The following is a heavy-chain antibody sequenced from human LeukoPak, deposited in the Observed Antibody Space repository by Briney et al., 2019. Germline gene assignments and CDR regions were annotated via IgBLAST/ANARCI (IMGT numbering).Heavy chain of an antibody. D-gene: IGHD6-13*01. V-gene: IGHV3-48*02. Sequence: GGSLRLSCAASGFAFSSYNMNWVRQAPGKGLEWISYIGSGGSPTHYADSVGGRFTISRDNAKNSLYLQMNSLRDEDTALYYCAKGLSSSWYENWFDPWGQGTLVTVSS. CDR1: GFAFSSYN. CDR2: IGSGGSPT. CDR3: AKGLSSSWYENWFDP. J-gene: IGHJ5*02.